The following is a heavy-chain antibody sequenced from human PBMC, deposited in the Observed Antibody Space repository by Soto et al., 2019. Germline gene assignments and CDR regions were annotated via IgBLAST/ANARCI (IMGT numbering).Heavy chain of an antibody. CDR1: GGTFSSYA. Sequence: SVKVSCKASGGTFSSYAISWVRQAPGQGLEWMGGIIPIFGTANYAQKFQGRVTMTADASTGTAYMELSSLRSEDTAVYYCATAQSGDTAMVIFFDYWGQGTLVTVSS. J-gene: IGHJ4*02. D-gene: IGHD5-18*01. V-gene: IGHV1-69*13. CDR3: ATAQSGDTAMVIFFDY. CDR2: IIPIFGTA.